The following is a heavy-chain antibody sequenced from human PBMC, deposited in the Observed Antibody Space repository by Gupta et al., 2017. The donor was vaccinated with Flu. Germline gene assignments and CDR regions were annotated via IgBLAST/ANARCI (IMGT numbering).Heavy chain of an antibody. Sequence: VANIKQDGSEKYYGDSVKGRFTISRDNAKNSLYLQMNSPRAEDTAVYYCARHFCGGDCQPPLYYYYYYYMDVWGKGTTVTVSS. CDR3: ARHFCGGDCQPPLYYYYYYYMDV. J-gene: IGHJ6*03. CDR2: IKQDGSEK. D-gene: IGHD2-21*01. V-gene: IGHV3-7*04.